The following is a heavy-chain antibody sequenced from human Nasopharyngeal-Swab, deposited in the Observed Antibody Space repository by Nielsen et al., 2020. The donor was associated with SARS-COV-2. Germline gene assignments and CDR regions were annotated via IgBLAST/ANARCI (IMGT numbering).Heavy chain of an antibody. Sequence: GGSLRLSCAASGFTFSSYAMSWVRQAPGKGLEWVSITSGSGDTTYYADSVKDRFTISRDNSKNTLYLQTNSLRVEDTAVYYCAKAPYLRGLDAWGQGTTVTVSS. J-gene: IGHJ6*02. CDR2: TSGSGDTT. V-gene: IGHV3-23*01. D-gene: IGHD2-21*01. CDR1: GFTFSSYA. CDR3: AKAPYLRGLDA.